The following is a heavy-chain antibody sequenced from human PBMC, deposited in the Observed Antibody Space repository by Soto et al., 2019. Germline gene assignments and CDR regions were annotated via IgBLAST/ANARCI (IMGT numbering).Heavy chain of an antibody. V-gene: IGHV5-51*01. CDR3: ARRPSNYYGLDV. CDR1: GYPFTNDW. J-gene: IGHJ6*02. CDR2: IYPYDSDT. Sequence: SLKISCKVFGYPFTNDWVAWVRPMPGKGLDWMGIIYPYDSDTRYSPSFQGQVTLSADKSINTAYLQWNSLKASDTAMYYFARRPSNYYGLDVWGQGTTVTVSS.